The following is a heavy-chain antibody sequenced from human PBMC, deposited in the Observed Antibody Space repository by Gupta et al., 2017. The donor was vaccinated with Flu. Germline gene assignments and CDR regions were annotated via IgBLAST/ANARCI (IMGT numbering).Heavy chain of an antibody. V-gene: IGHV3-30*18. CDR2: ISYDGSNK. D-gene: IGHD1-26*01. Sequence: QVQRVESGGGVVQPGRSLRLSCAASGFTFRSYGMPWVRQAPGKGLEWVAVISYDGSNKYYADSVKGRFTISRDNSKNTLYLQMNSLRAEDTAVYYCAKDHTGYSGSYYVGGPSGYWGQGTLVTVSS. J-gene: IGHJ4*02. CDR1: GFTFRSYG. CDR3: AKDHTGYSGSYYVGGPSGY.